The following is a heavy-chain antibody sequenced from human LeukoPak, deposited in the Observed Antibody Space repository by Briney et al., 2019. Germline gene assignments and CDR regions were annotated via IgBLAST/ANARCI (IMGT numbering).Heavy chain of an antibody. CDR1: GGSISSYY. CDR2: ICYCGST. CDR3: ARVGTYGSGSYLSWLDY. Sequence: SATLSLTCTFSGGSISSYYWSWIRQPPRKGREGIVYICYCGSTNYHPSLKSRVTISVDASKNQFSLKLSSVTAADTAVYYCARVGTYGSGSYLSWLDYWGQGTLVTVSS. D-gene: IGHD3-10*01. J-gene: IGHJ4*02. V-gene: IGHV4-59*01.